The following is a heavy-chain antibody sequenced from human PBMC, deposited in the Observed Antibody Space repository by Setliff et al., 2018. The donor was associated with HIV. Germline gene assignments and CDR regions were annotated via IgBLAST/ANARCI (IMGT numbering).Heavy chain of an antibody. V-gene: IGHV3-66*01. D-gene: IGHD4-4*01. CDR2: IRG. CDR1: GVTLSDAA. CDR3: ARVDSNYEKFDC. Sequence: GGSLRLSCAASGVTLSDAAIHWVRQASGKGLEWVGRIRGDYGASRSGRFTISRDDSKNTAYLQITNLQIEDTAVYYCARVDSNYEKFDCWGQGSLVTVSS. J-gene: IGHJ4*02.